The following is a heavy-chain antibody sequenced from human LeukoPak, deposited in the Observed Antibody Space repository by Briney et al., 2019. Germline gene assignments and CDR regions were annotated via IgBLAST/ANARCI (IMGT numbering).Heavy chain of an antibody. V-gene: IGHV3-64*01. D-gene: IGHD6-19*01. CDR1: GFTFSSYA. CDR3: ARDLLGIAVAGFDTLPDGDDAFDI. Sequence: TGGSLRLSCAASGFTFSSYAMHWVRQAPGKGLEYVSAIGNNGYSTYYANSVKGRFTISRDNSKNTLYLQMNSLRAEDTAVYYCARDLLGIAVAGFDTLPDGDDAFDIWGQGTMVTVSS. CDR2: IGNNGYST. J-gene: IGHJ3*02.